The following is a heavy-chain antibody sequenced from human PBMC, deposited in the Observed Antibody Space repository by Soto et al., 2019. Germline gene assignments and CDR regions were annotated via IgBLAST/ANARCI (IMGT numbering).Heavy chain of an antibody. CDR1: GFTVSNNY. CDR2: IYSGGYT. V-gene: IGHV3-53*01. J-gene: IGHJ4*02. Sequence: EVQLVESGGGLIQPGGSLRLSCAVSGFTVSNNYMSWVRQAPGKGLEGVSVIYSGGYTAYGDSVKGRFTISRDNSKNTLIFKMNSGGAAATAVFYWATQRGGGGYWGQGTLVTVSS. CDR3: ATQRGGGGY. D-gene: IGHD6-25*01.